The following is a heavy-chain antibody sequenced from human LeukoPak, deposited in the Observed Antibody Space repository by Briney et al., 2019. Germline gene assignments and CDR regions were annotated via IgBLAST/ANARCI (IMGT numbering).Heavy chain of an antibody. D-gene: IGHD3-10*01. CDR1: GGSISSHY. CDR3: ARHRGGRFSESYCDY. V-gene: IGHV4-59*08. CDR2: IYDSANS. J-gene: IGHJ4*02. Sequence: SETLSLTCTVSGGSISSHYWSWIRQPPGRGLEWIGYIYDSANSDYNPSLNSRVAISRDTSKNQLSLRLSSVTAADTAVYYCARHRGGRFSESYCDYWGQGILVTVSS.